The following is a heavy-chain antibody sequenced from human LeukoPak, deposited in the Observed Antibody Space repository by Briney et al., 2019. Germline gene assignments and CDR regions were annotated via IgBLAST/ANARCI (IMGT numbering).Heavy chain of an antibody. Sequence: GGSLTLSCEGSGFDVSANYMNWVRQAPGKGLEWVSILYSGGTTYYADSVKGRFTFSRESSKNTLLLHMTSMRAEDTAVYYCARVGDHYHWYLDLWGRGTLVTASS. CDR3: ARVGDHYHWYLDL. CDR2: LYSGGTT. D-gene: IGHD3-10*01. J-gene: IGHJ2*01. V-gene: IGHV3-53*01. CDR1: GFDVSANY.